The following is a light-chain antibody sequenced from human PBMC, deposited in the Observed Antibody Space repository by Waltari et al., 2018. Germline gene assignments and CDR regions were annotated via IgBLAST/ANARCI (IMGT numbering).Light chain of an antibody. Sequence: EIVMTQSPATLSVSPGERATLSCRASQSVSGNLAWYQQKPGQAPRLLIYGAATRATGIPASFSGSASGTEFTLTISSLQSEYSAVYYCQQYYDWRRVTCGQGTRLEIK. V-gene: IGKV3D-15*01. J-gene: IGKJ5*01. CDR2: GAA. CDR1: QSVSGN. CDR3: QQYYDWRRVT.